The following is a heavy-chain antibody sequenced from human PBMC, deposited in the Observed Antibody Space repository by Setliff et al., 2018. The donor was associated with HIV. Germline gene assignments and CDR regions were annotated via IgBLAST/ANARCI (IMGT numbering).Heavy chain of an antibody. CDR3: ARCSGRFGAVTWFDP. CDR2: INHAGRT. Sequence: SETLSLTCAVHGGSFSDDYWSWIRQPPGRGMEWIGEINHAGRTNYNPSLKSRVIMAVDASKSRISLNLTSVTAADTAVYYCARCSGRFGAVTWFDPWGHGMLVTVSS. CDR1: GGSFSDDY. J-gene: IGHJ5*02. V-gene: IGHV4-34*01. D-gene: IGHD3-10*02.